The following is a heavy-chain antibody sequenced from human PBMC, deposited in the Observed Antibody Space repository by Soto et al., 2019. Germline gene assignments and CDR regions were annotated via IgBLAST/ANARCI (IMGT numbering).Heavy chain of an antibody. CDR2: IIPIFGTP. Sequence: QVQLVQSGAEVKKPGSSVKVSCKASGGTFSSYAISWVRQAPGQGLEWMGGIIPIFGTPNYAQKFQGRVTITADESTSTAYMEVRSLRSEDTAVYYCAREAHGDSSGQYYCGMDVWGQGTTVTVSS. D-gene: IGHD3-22*01. V-gene: IGHV1-69*12. CDR3: AREAHGDSSGQYYCGMDV. CDR1: GGTFSSYA. J-gene: IGHJ6*02.